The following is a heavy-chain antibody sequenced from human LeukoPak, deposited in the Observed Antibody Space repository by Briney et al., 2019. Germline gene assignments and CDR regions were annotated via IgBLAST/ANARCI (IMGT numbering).Heavy chain of an antibody. D-gene: IGHD4-17*01. CDR2: IRSKGYDGTT. V-gene: IGHV3-49*04. Sequence: GGYLRLSCTASGFTFGDYAMSWVRQPPGKGLEWVGLIRSKGYDGTTEYAASVNGRFTISRDASKSIAYVQMYSLKTEDTAVFYCTGVEGVGDNDLGGGLDYWGQGSLVTVSS. J-gene: IGHJ4*02. CDR1: GFTFGDYA. CDR3: TGVEGVGDNDLGGGLDY.